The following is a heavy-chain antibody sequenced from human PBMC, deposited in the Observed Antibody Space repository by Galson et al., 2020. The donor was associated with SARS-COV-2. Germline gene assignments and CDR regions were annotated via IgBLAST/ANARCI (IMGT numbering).Heavy chain of an antibody. Sequence: SETLSLTCTVSGGSISSGDYYWSWIRQPPGKGLEWIGYIYYSGSTYYNPSLKSRVTISVDTSKNQFSLKLSSVTAADTAVYYCASTVTTRHWLADAFDIWGQGTMVTVSS. CDR3: ASTVTTRHWLADAFDI. J-gene: IGHJ3*02. V-gene: IGHV4-30-4*01. D-gene: IGHD4-17*01. CDR1: GGSISSGDYY. CDR2: IYYSGST.